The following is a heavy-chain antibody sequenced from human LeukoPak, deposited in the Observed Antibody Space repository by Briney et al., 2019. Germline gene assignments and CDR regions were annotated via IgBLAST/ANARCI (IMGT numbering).Heavy chain of an antibody. CDR1: GFTFSSYG. CDR2: IRYDGSNK. V-gene: IGHV3-30*02. CDR3: AKVAYYYGSGSYFRYYYYYYMDV. J-gene: IGHJ6*03. Sequence: GGSLRLSCAASGFTFSSYGMHWVRQAPGKGLEWVAFIRYDGSNKYYADSVKGRFTISRDNSKNTLYLQMNSLRAEDTAVYYCAKVAYYYGSGSYFRYYYYYYMDVWGKGTTVTISS. D-gene: IGHD3-10*01.